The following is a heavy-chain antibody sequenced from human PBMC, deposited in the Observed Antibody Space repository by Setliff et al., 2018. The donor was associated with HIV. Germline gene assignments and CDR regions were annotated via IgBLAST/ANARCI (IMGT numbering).Heavy chain of an antibody. CDR2: IYGSGST. J-gene: IGHJ4*02. V-gene: IGHV4-59*12. CDR1: GGSISSYY. CDR3: ARVVDADYLDY. Sequence: SETLSLTCTVSGGSISSYYWSWIRQPPGKGLEWIGYIYGSGSTNYNPSLKSRVTISADTSKNQFSLKLTSVTAADTAVYYCARVVDADYLDYWGQGTPVTVSS. D-gene: IGHD2-15*01.